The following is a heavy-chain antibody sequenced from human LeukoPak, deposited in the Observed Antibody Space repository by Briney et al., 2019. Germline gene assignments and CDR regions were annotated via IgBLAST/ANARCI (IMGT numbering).Heavy chain of an antibody. CDR2: IYSGGST. Sequence: GGSLRLSCAASGFTVSSNYMNWVRQAPGKGLEWVSVIYSGGSTYYSDSVKGRFTISRDNSKNTLYLQMNSLRAEDTAVYYWAGPRGLASRDAFDIWGQGTTVTASS. J-gene: IGHJ3*02. V-gene: IGHV3-66*01. CDR3: AGPRGLASRDAFDI. CDR1: GFTVSSNY. D-gene: IGHD5-12*01.